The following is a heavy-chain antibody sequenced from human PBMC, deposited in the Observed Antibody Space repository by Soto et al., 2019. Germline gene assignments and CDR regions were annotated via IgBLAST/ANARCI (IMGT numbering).Heavy chain of an antibody. D-gene: IGHD6-13*01. CDR2: IYYSGST. J-gene: IGHJ4*02. Sequence: QVQLQESGPGLVKPSQTLSLTCTVSGGSISSGGYYWSWIRQHPGKGLEWIGYIYYSGSTYYNPSLKSRVTISVDTSKNQFSLKLSSVTAADTAVYYCARGSSRSWSQTAVIDYWGQGTLVTVSS. CDR1: GGSISSGGYY. V-gene: IGHV4-31*03. CDR3: ARGSSRSWSQTAVIDY.